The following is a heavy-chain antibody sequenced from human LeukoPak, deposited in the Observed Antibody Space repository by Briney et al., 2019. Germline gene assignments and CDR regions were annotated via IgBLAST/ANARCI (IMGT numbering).Heavy chain of an antibody. CDR2: ISDRTSGII. J-gene: IGHJ5*02. Sequence: GGSLRLSCAASGFTFSDYSINWVRQAPGKGLEWLSYISDRTSGIIYYADTVKGRFTISRDNAKNSLHLQMNSLRAEDTAVYYCARKTYYYDSGDYGWFDPWGQGTLVTVSS. V-gene: IGHV3-48*04. CDR3: ARKTYYYDSGDYGWFDP. D-gene: IGHD3-22*01. CDR1: GFTFSDYS.